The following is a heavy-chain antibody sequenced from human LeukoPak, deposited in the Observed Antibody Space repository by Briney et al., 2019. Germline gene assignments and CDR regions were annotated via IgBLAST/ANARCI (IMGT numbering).Heavy chain of an antibody. J-gene: IGHJ5*02. CDR1: GYDFAGYW. V-gene: IGHV5-51*01. Sequence: GEPLQISCMTSGYDFAGYWIAWVRQMPGKGLDWMGIIFPEDSNTKYSPAFEGQVTISADKSTGTAYLKWSSLKASDTAMYFCARQRSAGWYDTWGQGTLVTVSS. CDR3: ARQRSAGWYDT. CDR2: IFPEDSNT. D-gene: IGHD2-15*01.